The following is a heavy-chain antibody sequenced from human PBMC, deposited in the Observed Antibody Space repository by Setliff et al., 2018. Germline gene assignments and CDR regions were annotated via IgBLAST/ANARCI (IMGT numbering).Heavy chain of an antibody. V-gene: IGHV1-69*13. CDR2: IIPMFGT. CDR3: AGGQPLVRKYYYYMDV. CDR1: GGTFSSYV. D-gene: IGHD3-10*01. Sequence: GASVKVSCKASGGTFSSYVISWVREAPGQGLEWMGGIIPMFGTNYAQKFQGRVTTTADESTSTAYMELSSLGSEDTAVYYCAGGQPLVRKYYYYMDVWGKGTTVTVSS. J-gene: IGHJ6*03.